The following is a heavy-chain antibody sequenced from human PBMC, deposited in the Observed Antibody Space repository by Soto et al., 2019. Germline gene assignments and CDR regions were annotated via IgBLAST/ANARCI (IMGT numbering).Heavy chain of an antibody. CDR2: IYYSGST. CDR3: ARVGTAMVTRIFDY. V-gene: IGHV4-59*01. Sequence: SETLSLTCTVSGGSISSYYWSWIRQPPGKGLEWIGYIYYSGSTNYNPSLKSRVTISVDTSKNQFSLKLSSVTAADTAVYYCARVGTAMVTRIFDYWGQGTLVT. D-gene: IGHD5-18*01. CDR1: GGSISSYY. J-gene: IGHJ4*02.